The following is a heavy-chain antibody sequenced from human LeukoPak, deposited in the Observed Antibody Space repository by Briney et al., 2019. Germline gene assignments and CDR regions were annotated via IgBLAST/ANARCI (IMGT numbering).Heavy chain of an antibody. J-gene: IGHJ4*01. D-gene: IGHD6-19*01. CDR1: GFTVSSNY. CDR3: AREGYSSGWLYYFDY. Sequence: GGSLRLSCAASGFTVSSNYMSWVRQAPGKGLEWVSVIYSGGSTYYADSVKGRFTISRDNSKNTLYLQMNSLRAEDTAVYYCAREGYSSGWLYYFDYWGQEPWSPSPQ. V-gene: IGHV3-53*01. CDR2: IYSGGST.